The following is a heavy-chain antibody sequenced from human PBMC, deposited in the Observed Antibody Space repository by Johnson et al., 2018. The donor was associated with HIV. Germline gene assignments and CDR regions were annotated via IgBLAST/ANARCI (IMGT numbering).Heavy chain of an antibody. J-gene: IGHJ3*02. CDR3: AKDAAAAALRAFDN. CDR2: IYYDGTNK. V-gene: IGHV3-33*06. Sequence: QVQLVESGGGLVQPGGSLRLSCAASGFTFSGYAMHWVRQAPGKGLAWVAVIYYDGTNKHYADSVKGRFTISRDNSKNTLFLQMNSLRAEDTAVYYCAKDAAAAALRAFDNWGQGTMVTVSS. D-gene: IGHD6-13*01. CDR1: GFTFSGYA.